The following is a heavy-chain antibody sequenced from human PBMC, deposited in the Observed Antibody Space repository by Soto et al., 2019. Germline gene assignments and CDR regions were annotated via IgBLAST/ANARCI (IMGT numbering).Heavy chain of an antibody. CDR1: GFTVSKKY. J-gene: IGHJ3*02. V-gene: IGHV3-66*01. CDR3: AREIAVVISPGTFEI. D-gene: IGHD3-22*01. Sequence: EVQLVESGGGLVQPGGSLRLSCAASGFTVSKKYMSWVRQAPGKGLEWVSIMYSGGSTYYADSVKGRFTISRDNSKSTLYLQMNGLRVEDTGVYYCAREIAVVISPGTFEIWGQGTMVTVSS. CDR2: MYSGGST.